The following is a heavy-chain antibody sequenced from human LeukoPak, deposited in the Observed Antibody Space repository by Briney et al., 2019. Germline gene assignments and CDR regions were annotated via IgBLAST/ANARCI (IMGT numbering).Heavy chain of an antibody. CDR1: GFTVPDNY. CDR3: ARDLSSSSPDYGMDV. J-gene: IGHJ6*02. D-gene: IGHD6-13*01. V-gene: IGHV3-53*01. Sequence: GGSLRLSCAASGFTVPDNYMNWVRQSSGKGLEWVSVIYGGGDTNYADSVKGRFTISRDNAKNSLYLQMNSLRAEDTAVYYCARDLSSSSPDYGMDVWGQGTTVTVSS. CDR2: IYGGGDT.